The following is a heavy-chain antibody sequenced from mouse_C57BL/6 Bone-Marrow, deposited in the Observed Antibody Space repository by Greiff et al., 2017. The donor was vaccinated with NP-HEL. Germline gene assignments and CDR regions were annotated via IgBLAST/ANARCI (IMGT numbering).Heavy chain of an antibody. CDR3: VGRQLRPFDY. V-gene: IGHV1-64*01. CDR2: IHPNSGST. Sequence: QVQLQQPGAELVKPGASVKLSCKASGYTFTSYWMHWVKQRPGQGLEWIGMIHPNSGSTNYNEKFKSKATLTVDKSSSTAYMQLSSLTSEDSAVYYCVGRQLRPFDYWGKGTTLTVSS. CDR1: GYTFTSYW. J-gene: IGHJ2*01. D-gene: IGHD3-2*02.